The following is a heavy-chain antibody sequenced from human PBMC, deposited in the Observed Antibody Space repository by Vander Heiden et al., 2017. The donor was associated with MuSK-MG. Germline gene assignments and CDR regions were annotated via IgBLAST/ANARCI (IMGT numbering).Heavy chain of an antibody. D-gene: IGHD6-19*01. V-gene: IGHV3-21*01. CDR2: ISTSGTYR. CDR1: GFTFSSYS. Sequence: EVQLVESGGGLVKPGGSLRLSCAASGFTFSSYSMNWVRQAPGKGLEWVSSISTSGTYRYYADSVKGRFSISRDNAKNSLYLQTDSLRAEDTAVYYCAWDRSSGWDPPRGGDYWGKGTPGTVSP. J-gene: IGHJ4*02. CDR3: AWDRSSGWDPPRGGDY.